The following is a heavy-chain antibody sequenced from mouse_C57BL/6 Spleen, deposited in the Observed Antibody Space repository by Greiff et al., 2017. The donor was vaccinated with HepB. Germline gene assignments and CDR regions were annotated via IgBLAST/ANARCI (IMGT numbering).Heavy chain of an antibody. V-gene: IGHV14-3*01. CDR2: IDPANGNT. CDR3: ARGYYGSSTWFAY. D-gene: IGHD1-1*01. J-gene: IGHJ3*01. Sequence: EVKLQQSVAELVRPGASVKLSCTASGFNIKNTYMHWVKQRPEQGLEWIGRIDPANGNTKYAPKFQGKATITADTSSNTAYLQLSSLTSEDSAVYYCARGYYGSSTWFAYWGQGTLVTVSA. CDR1: GFNIKNTY.